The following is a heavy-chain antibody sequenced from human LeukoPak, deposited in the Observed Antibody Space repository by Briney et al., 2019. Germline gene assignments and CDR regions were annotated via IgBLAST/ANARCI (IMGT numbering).Heavy chain of an antibody. CDR2: ISYDGSNK. CDR1: GFTFSSYA. Sequence: GGSLRLSCAASGFTFSSYAMHWVRQAPGKGLEWVAVISYDGSNKYYADSVKGRFTISRDNSKNTLYLQTNSLRAEDTAVYYCAREVVVPAAMGYYYYYGMDVWGQGTTVTVSS. V-gene: IGHV3-30*01. CDR3: AREVVVPAAMGYYYYYGMDV. J-gene: IGHJ6*02. D-gene: IGHD2-2*01.